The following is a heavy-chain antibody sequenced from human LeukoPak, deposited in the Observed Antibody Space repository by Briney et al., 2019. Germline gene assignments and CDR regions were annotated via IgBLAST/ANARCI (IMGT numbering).Heavy chain of an antibody. CDR2: INSDGSST. CDR1: GFTFSSYW. Sequence: GGSLRLSCAASGFTFSSYWMHWVRQAPGKGLVWVSRINSDGSSTSYADSVKGRFTISRDNAKNTLYLQMNSLRAEDTAVYYCASEGSSWYYFDYWAREPWSPSPQ. J-gene: IGHJ4*02. CDR3: ASEGSSWYYFDY. D-gene: IGHD6-13*01. V-gene: IGHV3-74*01.